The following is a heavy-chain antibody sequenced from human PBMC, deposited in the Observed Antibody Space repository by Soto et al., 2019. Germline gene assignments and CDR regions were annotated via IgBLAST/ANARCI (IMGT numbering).Heavy chain of an antibody. CDR3: AKEWGTAYYYMDV. Sequence: EVQLLESGGGLVQPGGSLRLSCAASGFTFTTYVMSWVRQAPGKGLEWVSSVSGSGGSTYYADSVKGQFTISRDNSKDTLYLQMNSLRAEDTSLYYCAKEWGTAYYYMDVWGKGTTVTVSS. CDR2: VSGSGGST. J-gene: IGHJ6*03. CDR1: GFTFTTYV. D-gene: IGHD1-1*01. V-gene: IGHV3-23*01.